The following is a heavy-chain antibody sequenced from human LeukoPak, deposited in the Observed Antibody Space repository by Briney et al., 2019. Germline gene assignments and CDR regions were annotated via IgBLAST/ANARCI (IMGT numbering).Heavy chain of an antibody. CDR3: ARDRYGDQGSYYYGMDV. CDR1: GFTVSSNY. Sequence: GGSLRLSCAASGFTVSSNYMSWVRQAPGKGLEWVSVIYSGGSTYYADSVKGRFTISRDNSKNTLYLQMNSLRAEDTAVYYCARDRYGDQGSYYYGMDVWGQGTTVTVSS. CDR2: IYSGGST. J-gene: IGHJ6*02. V-gene: IGHV3-66*01. D-gene: IGHD4-17*01.